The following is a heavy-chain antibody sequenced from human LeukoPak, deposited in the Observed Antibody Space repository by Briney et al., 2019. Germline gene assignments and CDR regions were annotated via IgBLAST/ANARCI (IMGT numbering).Heavy chain of an antibody. CDR2: ISGRGGST. CDR3: AKSVITMVRGVIEWGPYFDY. D-gene: IGHD3-10*01. J-gene: IGHJ4*02. V-gene: IGHV3-23*01. CDR1: GFTFSSYG. Sequence: GRSLRLSCAASGFTFSSYGMSWVRQAPGKGLEWVSAISGRGGSTYYADSVKGRFTFSRDNSKNALYLQMNSLRAEDTAVYYCAKSVITMVRGVIEWGPYFDYWGQGTLVTVSS.